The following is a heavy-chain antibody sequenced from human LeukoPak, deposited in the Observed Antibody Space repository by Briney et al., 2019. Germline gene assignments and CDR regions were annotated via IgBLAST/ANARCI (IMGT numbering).Heavy chain of an antibody. CDR3: ARDGEGQGYCSGGSCYGIDY. CDR2: IWYDGRNK. V-gene: IGHV3-33*01. J-gene: IGHJ4*02. Sequence: GRSLSLSCAASGFTFSSYGMHWVRQAPGKGLEWVAVIWYDGRNKCYADSVKDGFTISRDNSKNTLYLQMNSLRAEDTAVYYCARDGEGQGYCSGGSCYGIDYWGQGTLVTVSS. CDR1: GFTFSSYG. D-gene: IGHD2-15*01.